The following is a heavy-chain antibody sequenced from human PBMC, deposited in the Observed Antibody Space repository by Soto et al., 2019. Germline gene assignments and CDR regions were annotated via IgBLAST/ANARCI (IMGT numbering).Heavy chain of an antibody. CDR3: ARDIYGMDV. CDR1: GFTFSSYG. J-gene: IGHJ6*02. V-gene: IGHV3-48*03. Sequence: GGSLRLSCAASGFTFSSYGMNWVRQAPGKGLEWVSYISSSGSTIYYADSVKGRFTISRDNAKNSLCLQMNSLRAEDTAVYYCARDIYGMDVWGQGTTVTVSS. CDR2: ISSSGSTI.